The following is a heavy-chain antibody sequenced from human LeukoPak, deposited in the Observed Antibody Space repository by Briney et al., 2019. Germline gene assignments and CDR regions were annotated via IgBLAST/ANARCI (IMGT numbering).Heavy chain of an antibody. Sequence: PSQTLSLTCTVSGGSINSGSYDWSCIRQPAGEGLECIGLIYTPGSTTYIPSRKSRVTTSVDTSKNQFSLKLNSVTAADTAVYYCARGDSSSWSNYFDPWGQGTLVTVSS. J-gene: IGHJ5*02. CDR3: ARGDSSSWSNYFDP. CDR1: GGSINSGSYD. CDR2: IYTPGST. V-gene: IGHV4-61*02. D-gene: IGHD6-13*01.